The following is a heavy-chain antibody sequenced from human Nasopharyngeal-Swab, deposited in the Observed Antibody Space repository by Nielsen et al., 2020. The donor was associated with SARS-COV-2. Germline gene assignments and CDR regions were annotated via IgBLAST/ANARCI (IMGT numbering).Heavy chain of an antibody. CDR1: GYSFTSYW. V-gene: IGHV5-51*01. D-gene: IGHD3-9*01. CDR2: IYPGDSDT. J-gene: IGHJ5*02. Sequence: GESLKISCKGSGYSFTSYWIGWVRQMPGKGLEWMGIIYPGDSDTRYSPSFQGQVTISADKSISTACLQWSSLKASDTAMYYCARTDDYDILTGPYHPWGQGTLVTFSS. CDR3: ARTDDYDILTGPYHP.